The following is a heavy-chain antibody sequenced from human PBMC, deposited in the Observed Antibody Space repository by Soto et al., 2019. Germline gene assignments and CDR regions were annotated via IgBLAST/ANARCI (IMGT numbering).Heavy chain of an antibody. CDR1: GYSFTNYW. D-gene: IGHD1-1*01. V-gene: IGHV5-51*01. J-gene: IGHJ6*02. Sequence: GESLKISCKGSGYSFTNYWIGWVRQMPGKGLEWMGIIHPGDSDTRYSPSFQGQVTISADKSISTAYLQWSSLKASDTAMYYCARRGERNYYYYGMDVWGQGTTVTVSS. CDR3: ARRGERNYYYYGMDV. CDR2: IHPGDSDT.